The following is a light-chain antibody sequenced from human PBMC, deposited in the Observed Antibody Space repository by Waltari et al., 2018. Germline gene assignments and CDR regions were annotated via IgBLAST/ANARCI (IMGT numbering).Light chain of an antibody. J-gene: IGLJ3*02. Sequence: SYVLPQPSSVSVAPGKTARITCGGSNIGSRTVHWHQQKPGQAPVLVFYYDSDRPSGIPERVSGSNSGNTATLTISRVEVGDEADYYCQVWDSSSDHWVFGGGTKLTVL. CDR3: QVWDSSSDHWV. CDR1: NIGSRT. CDR2: YDS. V-gene: IGLV3-21*04.